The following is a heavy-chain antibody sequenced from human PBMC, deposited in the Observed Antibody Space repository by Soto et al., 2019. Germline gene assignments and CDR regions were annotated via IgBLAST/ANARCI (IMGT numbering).Heavy chain of an antibody. CDR3: ARDVFGHDNYETIGYYFDH. CDR1: GGTFSSYT. V-gene: IGHV1-69*16. CDR2: IIPILGIA. J-gene: IGHJ4*02. Sequence: ASVKVSCKASGGTFSSYTISWVRQAPGQGLEWMGRIIPILGIANYAQKFQGRVTMTRDASTSTVYMELRSLTSEDTAVYYCARDVFGHDNYETIGYYFDHCGQGTLVTVSS. D-gene: IGHD3-22*01.